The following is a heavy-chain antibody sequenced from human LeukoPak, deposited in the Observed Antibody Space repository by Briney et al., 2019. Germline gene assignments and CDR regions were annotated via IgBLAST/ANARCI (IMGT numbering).Heavy chain of an antibody. CDR3: ARGWVVRGVIDY. Sequence: SSETLSLTCAVYGGSFSGYYWSWIRQPPGKGLEWIGEINHSGSTNYNPSLKSRVTISVDTSKNQFSLKLSSVTAADTAVYYCARGWVVRGVIDYWGQGTLVTVSS. CDR2: INHSGST. CDR1: GGSFSGYY. D-gene: IGHD3-10*01. J-gene: IGHJ4*02. V-gene: IGHV4-34*01.